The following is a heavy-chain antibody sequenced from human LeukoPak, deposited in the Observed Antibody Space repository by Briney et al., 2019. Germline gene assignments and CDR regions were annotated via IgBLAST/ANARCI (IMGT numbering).Heavy chain of an antibody. V-gene: IGHV4-61*10. CDR2: INHSGST. CDR1: GGSISSGSYY. J-gene: IGHJ4*02. Sequence: SETLSLTCTVSGGSISSGSYYWSWIRQPAGKGLEWIGEINHSGSTNYNPSLKSRVTISVDTSKNQFSLKLSSVTAADTAVYYCARRPPSSWYDFDYWGQGTLVTVSS. CDR3: ARRPPSSWYDFDY. D-gene: IGHD6-13*01.